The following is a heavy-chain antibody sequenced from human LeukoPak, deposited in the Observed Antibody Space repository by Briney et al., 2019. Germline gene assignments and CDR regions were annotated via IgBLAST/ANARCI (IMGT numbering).Heavy chain of an antibody. D-gene: IGHD2-2*01. J-gene: IGHJ6*02. Sequence: GGSLRLSCAASGSTFSSYGMHWVRQAPGKGLEWVAVISYDGSNKYYADSVKGRFTISRDNSKNTLYLQMNSLRAEDTAVYYCARDSDIVVVPAAIRYYYYGMDVWGQGTTVTVSS. V-gene: IGHV3-30*19. CDR1: GSTFSSYG. CDR3: ARDSDIVVVPAAIRYYYYGMDV. CDR2: ISYDGSNK.